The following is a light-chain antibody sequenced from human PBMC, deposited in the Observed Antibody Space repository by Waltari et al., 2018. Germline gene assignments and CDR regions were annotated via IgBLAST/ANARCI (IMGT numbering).Light chain of an antibody. J-gene: IGLJ3*02. CDR3: CSYAGSRGWV. CDR1: SSDVGSYNL. V-gene: IGLV2-23*01. CDR2: EGS. Sequence: QSALTQPASVSGSPGQSITISCTGTSSDVGSYNLVSWYQQHPDKAPKLMIYEGSKRPSGVSNRFSGSKSGNTASLTISGLQAEDEADYYCCSYAGSRGWVFGGGTKLTVL.